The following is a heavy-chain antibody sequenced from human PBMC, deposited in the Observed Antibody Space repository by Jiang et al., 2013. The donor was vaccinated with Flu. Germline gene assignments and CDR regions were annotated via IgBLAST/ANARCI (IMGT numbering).Heavy chain of an antibody. D-gene: IGHD3-10*01. J-gene: IGHJ4*02. Sequence: GPGLVKPSETLSLTCTVSGGSISSYYWSWIRQPPGKGLEWIGYIYTSGSTNYNPSLKSRVTISVDTSKNQFSLKLSSVTAADTAVYYCARRKRGFGPGQFDYWGQGTLVTVSS. CDR2: IYTSGST. V-gene: IGHV4-4*09. CDR1: GGSISSYY. CDR3: ARRKRGFGPGQFDY.